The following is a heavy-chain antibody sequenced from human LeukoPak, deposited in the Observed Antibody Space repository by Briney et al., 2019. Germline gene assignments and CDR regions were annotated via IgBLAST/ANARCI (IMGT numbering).Heavy chain of an antibody. V-gene: IGHV4-39*07. CDR2: IYYSGST. CDR1: GGSISSSSYY. J-gene: IGHJ6*03. CDR3: ARIAIFYYYYYYMDV. Sequence: SETLSLTCTVSGGSISSSSYYWGWIRQPPGKGLEWIGSIYYSGSTYYNPSLKSRVTISVDTSKNQFSLKLSSVTAADTAVYYCARIAIFYYYYYYMDVWGKGTTVTVSS.